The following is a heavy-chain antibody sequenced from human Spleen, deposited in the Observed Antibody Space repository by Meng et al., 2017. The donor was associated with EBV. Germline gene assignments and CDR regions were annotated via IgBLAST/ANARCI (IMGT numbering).Heavy chain of an antibody. J-gene: IGHJ4*02. CDR3: SRDLVGSEDY. CDR2: LNEHGTIT. Sequence: EVQVVEAGGALVPPGGSLRLSCAASGFSFSSYWMHWVRQAPGKGPVWVSRLNEHGTITTYADSVKGRFTISRDNAKNTLYLQMNSLRVEDTAVYYCSRDLVGSEDYWGPGTLVTVSS. V-gene: IGHV3-74*01. CDR1: GFSFSSYW. D-gene: IGHD2-8*02.